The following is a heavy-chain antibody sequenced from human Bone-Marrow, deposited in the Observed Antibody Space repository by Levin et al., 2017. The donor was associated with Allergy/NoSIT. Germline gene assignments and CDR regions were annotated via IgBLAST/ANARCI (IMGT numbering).Heavy chain of an antibody. CDR1: GGSFSGFY. CDR2: TNHIGST. V-gene: IGHV4-34*01. CDR3: ARSHYGDYLRSSTMDV. D-gene: IGHD4-17*01. Sequence: SETLSLTCARYGGSFSGFYWTWIRQSPGKGLEWIGETNHIGSTNYNPSLKSRVSISLDTSNNQFSLDLTSLTAADTAVYFCARSHYGDYLRSSTMDVWGQGTTVTVSS. J-gene: IGHJ6*02.